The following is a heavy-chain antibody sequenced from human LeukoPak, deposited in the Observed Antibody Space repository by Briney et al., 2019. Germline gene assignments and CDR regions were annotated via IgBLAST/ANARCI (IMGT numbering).Heavy chain of an antibody. V-gene: IGHV4-59*08. D-gene: IGHD3-22*01. Sequence: SETLSLTCTVSGGSISSYYWSWIRQPPGKGLEWIGYIYYSGSTNYNPSLKSRVTISVDTSKNQFSLKLSSVTAADTAVYYCARHTQGLYYYDSGDAFDIWGQGTMVTVSS. CDR1: GGSISSYY. CDR3: ARHTQGLYYYDSGDAFDI. CDR2: IYYSGST. J-gene: IGHJ3*02.